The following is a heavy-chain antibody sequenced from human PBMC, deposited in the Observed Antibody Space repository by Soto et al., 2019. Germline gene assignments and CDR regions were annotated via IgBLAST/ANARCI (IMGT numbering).Heavy chain of an antibody. J-gene: IGHJ4*02. V-gene: IGHV1-69*13. CDR3: ARARHYYYDSSGSTSDY. Sequence: ASVKVSCKASGGTFSSYAISWVRQAPGQGLEWMGGIIPIFGTANYAQKFQGRVTITADESTSTAYMELSSLRSEDTAVYYCARARHYYYDSSGSTSDYWGQGTLVNVSS. CDR2: IIPIFGTA. CDR1: GGTFSSYA. D-gene: IGHD3-22*01.